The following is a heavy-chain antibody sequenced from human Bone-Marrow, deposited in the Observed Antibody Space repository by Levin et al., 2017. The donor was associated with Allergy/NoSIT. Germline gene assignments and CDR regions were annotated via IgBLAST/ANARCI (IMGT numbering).Heavy chain of an antibody. Sequence: QHGESLKISCAASGFTVSNNYMSWVRQAPGKGLEWVSVIYSGGNTYYADSVKGRFTISRDSSKNTLYLQMNSLRAEDTAVYYCTKHWEWGQGTLVTVSS. CDR3: TKHWE. V-gene: IGHV3-53*01. D-gene: IGHD1-26*01. J-gene: IGHJ4*02. CDR1: GFTVSNNY. CDR2: IYSGGNT.